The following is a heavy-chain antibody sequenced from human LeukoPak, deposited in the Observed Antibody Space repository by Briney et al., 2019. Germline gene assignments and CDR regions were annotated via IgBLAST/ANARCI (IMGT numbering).Heavy chain of an antibody. D-gene: IGHD6-19*01. J-gene: IGHJ4*02. Sequence: GGSLRLSCAASGFTFDDYAMHWVRQAPGKGLEWVSGISWNSGSIGYADSVKGRFTISRDNAKNSLYLQMNSLRAEDTALYYCAKEYVEYSSGWYYFDYRGQGTLVTVSS. CDR3: AKEYVEYSSGWYYFDY. CDR1: GFTFDDYA. CDR2: ISWNSGSI. V-gene: IGHV3-9*01.